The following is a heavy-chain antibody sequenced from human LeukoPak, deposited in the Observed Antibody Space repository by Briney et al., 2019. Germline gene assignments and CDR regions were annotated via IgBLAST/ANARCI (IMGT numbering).Heavy chain of an antibody. D-gene: IGHD3-10*01. V-gene: IGHV3-30*18. Sequence: GGSLRLSCAASGFTFSSYSIHWVRQAPGKGLEWVAVISYDGSNKYYADSVKGRFTISRDNSKNTLYLEMNSLRTEDTAVYYCAKPRGMYEENWGQGTLVTVSS. CDR1: GFTFSSYS. CDR2: ISYDGSNK. CDR3: AKPRGMYEEN. J-gene: IGHJ4*02.